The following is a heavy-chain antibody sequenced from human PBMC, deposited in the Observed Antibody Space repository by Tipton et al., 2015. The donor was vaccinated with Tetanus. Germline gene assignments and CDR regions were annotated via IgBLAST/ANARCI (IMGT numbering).Heavy chain of an antibody. J-gene: IGHJ4*02. D-gene: IGHD3-3*01. Sequence: TLSLTCTVSGGSLSGYHWNWIRQSPGKGLEWIGYISNSGRTNSNYDLKSRITISQDTSKNQFSLSLTSVTAADTAVYYCARANYNFAKKGPFDSWGQGTQVIVSS. CDR3: ARANYNFAKKGPFDS. V-gene: IGHV4-59*01. CDR1: GGSLSGYH. CDR2: ISNSGRT.